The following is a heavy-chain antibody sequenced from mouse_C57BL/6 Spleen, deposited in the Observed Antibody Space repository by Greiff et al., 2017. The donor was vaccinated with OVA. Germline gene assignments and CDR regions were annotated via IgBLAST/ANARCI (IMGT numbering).Heavy chain of an antibody. Sequence: VQLQQPGAELVKPGASVKLSCKASGYTFTSYWMHWVKQRPGQGLEWIGYINPSSGYTKYNQKFKDKATLTADKSSSTAYMQLSSLTYEDSAVYYCAGSKAVVALDYWGQGTTLTVSS. CDR3: AGSKAVVALDY. J-gene: IGHJ2*01. CDR1: GYTFTSYW. CDR2: INPSSGYT. V-gene: IGHV1-7*01. D-gene: IGHD1-1*01.